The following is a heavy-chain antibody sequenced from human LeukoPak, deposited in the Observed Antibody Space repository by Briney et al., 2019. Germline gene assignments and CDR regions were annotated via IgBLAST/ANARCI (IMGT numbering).Heavy chain of an antibody. CDR1: GFTFSSYG. J-gene: IGHJ4*02. CDR3: AKAIRYFDWLLPSDY. Sequence: GGPLRLSCAASGFTFSSYGMHWVRQAPGKGLEWVAVISYDGSNKYYADSVKGRFTISRDNSKNTLYLQMNSLRAEDTAVYYCAKAIRYFDWLLPSDYWGQGTLVTVSS. D-gene: IGHD3-9*01. V-gene: IGHV3-30*18. CDR2: ISYDGSNK.